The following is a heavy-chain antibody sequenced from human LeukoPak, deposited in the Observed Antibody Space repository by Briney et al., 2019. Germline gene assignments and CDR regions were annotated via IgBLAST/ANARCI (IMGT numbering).Heavy chain of an antibody. Sequence: GESLRISCKGSGYSFTSYWISWVRQMPGKGLEWMGRIDPSDSYTNYSPSFQGHVTISADKSISTAYLQWSSLKASDTAMYYCARTSDSSSSDEEFDPWGQGTLVTVSS. D-gene: IGHD6-6*01. CDR2: IDPSDSYT. CDR3: ARTSDSSSSDEEFDP. CDR1: GYSFTSYW. V-gene: IGHV5-10-1*01. J-gene: IGHJ5*02.